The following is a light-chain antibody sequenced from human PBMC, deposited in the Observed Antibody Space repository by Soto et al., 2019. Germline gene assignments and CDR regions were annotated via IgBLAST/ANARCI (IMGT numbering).Light chain of an antibody. CDR3: QQYNIWPPIT. J-gene: IGKJ5*01. V-gene: IGKV3-15*01. CDR1: QSVSSN. CDR2: GAY. Sequence: EIVLTQSPATLSLSPGQRPTLSCTSSQSVSSNLAWYQQKPGQATRLLIYGAYTRAAGVPARFSGSGSGTEFTLTITSLQPEDIALYYCQQYNIWPPITFGQGTRLEIK.